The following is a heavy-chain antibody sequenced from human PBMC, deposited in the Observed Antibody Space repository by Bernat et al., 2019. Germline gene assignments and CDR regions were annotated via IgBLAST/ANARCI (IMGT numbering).Heavy chain of an antibody. D-gene: IGHD2-15*01. CDR1: GFTFSSYW. CDR3: VRDSGYCSGGRCADAFDI. J-gene: IGHJ3*02. V-gene: IGHV3-74*01. CDR2: SNSDESRT. Sequence: EVQLVESGGGLVQPGGSLRLSCAASGFTFSSYWMHWVRQAPGKGLVWVSRSNSDESRTNYAESVKGRFTISRDNAKNTLYLQMNSLRAEETAVYYCVRDSGYCSGGRCADAFDIWGQGTRVTVAA.